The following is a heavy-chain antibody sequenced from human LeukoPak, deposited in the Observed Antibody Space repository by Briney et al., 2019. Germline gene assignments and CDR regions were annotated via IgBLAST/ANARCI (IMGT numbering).Heavy chain of an antibody. J-gene: IGHJ4*02. CDR1: GGSISSGGYS. CDR3: ARDALWFGELGYFDY. CDR2: IYHSGST. Sequence: SQTLSLTCAVSGGSISSGGYSWSWIRQPPGKGLEWIGYIYHSGSTYYNPSLKSRVTISVDRSKNQFSLKLSSVTAADTAAYYCARDALWFGELGYFDYWGQGTLVTVSS. V-gene: IGHV4-30-2*01. D-gene: IGHD3-10*01.